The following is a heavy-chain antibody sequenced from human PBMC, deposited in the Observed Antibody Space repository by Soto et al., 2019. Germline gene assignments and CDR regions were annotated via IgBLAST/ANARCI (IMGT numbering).Heavy chain of an antibody. V-gene: IGHV1-46*01. CDR1: GYTVTSYY. Sequence: ASVKVSCKASGYTVTSYYIHWVRQAPGKGPEWMGIINPNGGSTSYAQKFQGRVTMTRDTSTSTVYMELSSLRSGDTAVYYCARSYGDFTYYYQGMDVWGQGTTVTVSS. D-gene: IGHD4-17*01. CDR2: INPNGGST. J-gene: IGHJ6*02. CDR3: ARSYGDFTYYYQGMDV.